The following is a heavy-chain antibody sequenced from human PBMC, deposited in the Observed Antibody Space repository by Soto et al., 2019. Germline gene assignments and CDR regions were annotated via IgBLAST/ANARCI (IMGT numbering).Heavy chain of an antibody. CDR2: IYHSGST. CDR1: GGSISSGGYS. V-gene: IGHV4-30-2*01. CDR3: ARGISPYGAARGQWDIDY. Sequence: QLQLQESGSGLVKPSQTLSLTCAVSGGSISSGGYSWSWIRQPPGKGLDGIGYIYHSGSTYYNPSLKSRVTISVDRSKNQFSLKLSSVTAADTAVYYCARGISPYGAARGQWDIDYWGQGTLVTVSS. J-gene: IGHJ4*02. D-gene: IGHD6-6*01.